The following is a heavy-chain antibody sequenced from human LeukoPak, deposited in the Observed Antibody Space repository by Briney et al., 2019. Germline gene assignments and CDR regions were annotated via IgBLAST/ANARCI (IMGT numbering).Heavy chain of an antibody. CDR3: ARRPPAGGADWFDP. CDR1: GGSITSTSFS. D-gene: IGHD2-8*02. V-gene: IGHV4-39*01. J-gene: IGHJ5*02. CDR2: ISYGGSA. Sequence: PSETLSLTCSVSGGSITSTSFSWGWIRQPPGRGLEWIGSISYGGSAYYNPSLNSRVTISLNTSKNQSSLKLNSVTAADTAVYHCARRPPAGGADWFDPWGQGTLVTVSS.